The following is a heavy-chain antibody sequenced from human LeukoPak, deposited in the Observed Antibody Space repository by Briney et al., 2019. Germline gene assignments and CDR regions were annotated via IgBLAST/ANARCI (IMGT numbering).Heavy chain of an antibody. CDR1: GYTFTGYY. J-gene: IGHJ6*03. CDR3: ARGPSITMVRGGQWYYYMDV. CDR2: INPNSGGT. V-gene: IGHV1-2*02. D-gene: IGHD3-10*01. Sequence: VKVSCKASGYTFTGYYMHWVRQAPGQGLEWMGWINPNSGGTNYAQKFQGRVTMTRDTSISTAYMELSRLRSDDTAVYYCARGPSITMVRGGQWYYYMDVWGKGTTVTISS.